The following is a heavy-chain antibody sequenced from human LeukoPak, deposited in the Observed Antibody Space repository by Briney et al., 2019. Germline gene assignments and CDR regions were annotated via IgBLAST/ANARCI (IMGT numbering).Heavy chain of an antibody. CDR1: GGSFSGYY. Sequence: SETLSLTCAVYGGSFSGYYWSWIRQPPGKGLEWIGEINHSGSTNYNPSLKSRVTISVDTSENQSSLKPSSVTAADTAVYYCARGALRYFDWLPSPNWFDPWGQGTLVTVSS. D-gene: IGHD3-9*01. V-gene: IGHV4-34*01. J-gene: IGHJ5*02. CDR3: ARGALRYFDWLPSPNWFDP. CDR2: INHSGST.